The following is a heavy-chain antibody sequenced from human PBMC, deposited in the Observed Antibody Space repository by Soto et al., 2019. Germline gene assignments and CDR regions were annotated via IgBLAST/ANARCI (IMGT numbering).Heavy chain of an antibody. Sequence: QVQLVESGGGVVRPGRSLRLSCAASGFTFSSHGMHWVRQAPGKGLEWVAVIWYDGSNTSYADSVKGRFTISRDDSKSTLYLQMTGLRAEDTSVYYCARENYRSGRRLDNWGRGTLVTVSS. CDR2: IWYDGSNT. V-gene: IGHV3-33*01. CDR1: GFTFSSHG. D-gene: IGHD3-10*01. CDR3: ARENYRSGRRLDN. J-gene: IGHJ4*02.